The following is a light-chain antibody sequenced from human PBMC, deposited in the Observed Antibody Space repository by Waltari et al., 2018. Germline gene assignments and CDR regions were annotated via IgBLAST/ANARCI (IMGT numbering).Light chain of an antibody. Sequence: QSVLTQPPSASGAPGQRVTISCSGSSSHIGSHYVFWYQQLPGTAPNLPSHRKKQRPSGVPDRFSGSKSGSSAALATSGLRPEAGAVCYCAAWDDSLSGSVPFGGGTMLTVL. CDR2: RKK. CDR1: SSHIGSHY. J-gene: IGLJ2*01. CDR3: AAWDDSLSGSVP. V-gene: IGLV1-47*01.